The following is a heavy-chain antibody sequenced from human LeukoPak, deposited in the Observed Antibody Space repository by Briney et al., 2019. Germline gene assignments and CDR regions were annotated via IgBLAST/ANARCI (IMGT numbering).Heavy chain of an antibody. Sequence: QPGGSLRLSCAASGFTFSTYWMHWVRQAPGKGLVWVSRINSDESGTNYADSVKGRFTISRDNAKNTLYLQMNSLRAEDTAVYYCGSGSSGWYAPFDYWGQGTLVTVSS. J-gene: IGHJ4*02. D-gene: IGHD6-19*01. CDR1: GFTFSTYW. CDR3: GSGSSGWYAPFDY. V-gene: IGHV3-74*01. CDR2: INSDESGT.